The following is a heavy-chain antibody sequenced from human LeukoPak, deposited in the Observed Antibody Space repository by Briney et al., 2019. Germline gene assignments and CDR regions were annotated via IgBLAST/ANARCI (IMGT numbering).Heavy chain of an antibody. D-gene: IGHD6-13*01. CDR1: GFTFSGYW. V-gene: IGHV3-74*01. CDR2: INSDGSST. CDR3: AKDAAGPEY. J-gene: IGHJ4*02. Sequence: GGSLRLSCAASGFTFSGYWMHWVRQAPGXGLVWVSRINSDGSSTSYADSVKGRFTISRDNSKNTLYLQMNSLSAEDTAVYYCAKDAAGPEYWGQGTLVTVSS.